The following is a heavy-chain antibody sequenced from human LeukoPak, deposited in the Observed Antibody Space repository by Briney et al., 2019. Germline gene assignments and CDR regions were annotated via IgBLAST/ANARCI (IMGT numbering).Heavy chain of an antibody. Sequence: SVKVSCTASGGTFSSYAISWVRQAPGQGLEWMGRIIPILGIANYAQKFQGRVTITADKSTSTAYMELSSLRSEDTAVYYCARDLGYSSGWSHDYWGQGTLVTVSS. CDR2: IIPILGIA. CDR1: GGTFSSYA. D-gene: IGHD6-19*01. CDR3: ARDLGYSSGWSHDY. J-gene: IGHJ4*02. V-gene: IGHV1-69*04.